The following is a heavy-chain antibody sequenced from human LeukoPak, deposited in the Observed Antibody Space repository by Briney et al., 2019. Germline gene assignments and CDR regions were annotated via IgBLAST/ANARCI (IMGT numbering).Heavy chain of an antibody. V-gene: IGHV3-64D*06. CDR2: ISSNGGST. Sequence: GGSLRLSCSASGFTFSSYAMHWVRQAPGKGLGYVSAISSNGGSTYYADSVKGRFTISRDNSKNTLYLQMSSLRAEDTAVYYCVKGYYDFWSGAEYFQHWGQGTLVTVSS. J-gene: IGHJ1*01. CDR3: VKGYYDFWSGAEYFQH. CDR1: GFTFSSYA. D-gene: IGHD3-3*01.